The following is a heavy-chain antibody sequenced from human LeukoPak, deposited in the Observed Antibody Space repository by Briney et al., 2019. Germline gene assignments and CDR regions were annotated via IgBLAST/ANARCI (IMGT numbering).Heavy chain of an antibody. CDR3: AKGLQWELPFDY. J-gene: IGHJ4*02. Sequence: GGSLRLSCAASGFTFSSYAMSWVRQAPGKGLEWVSSISGSGGSTYYADSVKGRFTIPRDNSENTLYVQMNSLRAEDTAVYSCAKGLQWELPFDYWGQGTLVTVSS. CDR2: ISGSGGST. CDR1: GFTFSSYA. V-gene: IGHV3-23*01. D-gene: IGHD1-26*01.